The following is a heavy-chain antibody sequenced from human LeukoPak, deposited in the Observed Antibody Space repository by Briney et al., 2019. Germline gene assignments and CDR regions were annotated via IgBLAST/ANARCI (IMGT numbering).Heavy chain of an antibody. V-gene: IGHV3-30-3*01. CDR2: ISYDGSNK. CDR1: GFTFSSYA. D-gene: IGHD4-23*01. J-gene: IGHJ4*02. CDR3: AGIGGLDFDY. Sequence: GGSLRLSCAASGFTFSSYAMHWVRQAPGKGLEWVAVISYDGSNKYYADSVKGRFTISRDNAKNSLYLQMNSLRAEDTAVYYCAGIGGLDFDYWGQGTLVTVSS.